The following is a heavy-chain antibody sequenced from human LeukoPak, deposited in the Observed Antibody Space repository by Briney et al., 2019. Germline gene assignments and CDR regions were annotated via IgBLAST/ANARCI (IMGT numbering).Heavy chain of an antibody. CDR2: IYYSGST. J-gene: IGHJ4*02. V-gene: IGHV4-39*01. D-gene: IGHD5-18*01. Sequence: SETLSLTCTVASGSISSSSYYWGWIRQPPGKGLEWIGSIYYSGSTYYNPSLKSRVTISVDTPKNQFSLKLSSVTAADTGVYYSARRVGSYGTAPLVYWGQGTLVTVSS. CDR3: ARRVGSYGTAPLVY. CDR1: SGSISSSSYY.